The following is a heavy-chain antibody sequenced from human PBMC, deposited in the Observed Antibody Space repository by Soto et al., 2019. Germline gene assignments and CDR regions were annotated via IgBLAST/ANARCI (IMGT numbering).Heavy chain of an antibody. CDR2: IKPDGSAT. V-gene: IGHV3-7*01. J-gene: IGHJ4*02. D-gene: IGHD4-4*01. Sequence: PGGSLRLSXAASGFTFSSAWMTWVRQAPGKGLEWVAIIKPDGSATDYVDSVKGRFAISRDNGENSLYLQMNSLTVEDTAMYYCARDSHYATYDFWGQGTLVTVSS. CDR3: ARDSHYATYDF. CDR1: GFTFSSAW.